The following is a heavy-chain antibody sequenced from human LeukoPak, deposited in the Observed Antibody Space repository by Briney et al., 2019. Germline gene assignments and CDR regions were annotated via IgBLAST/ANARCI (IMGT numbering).Heavy chain of an antibody. D-gene: IGHD6-13*01. CDR3: ARRVAAAGSGWFDP. V-gene: IGHV4-4*02. CDR2: IYHSGST. CDR1: GFSFSSYGM. J-gene: IGHJ5*02. Sequence: GTLRLSCAASGFSFSSYGMNWVRQPPGKGLEWIGEIYHSGSTNYNPSLKSRVTISVDKSKNRFSLKLSSVTAADTAVYYCARRVAAAGSGWFDPWGQGTLVTVSS.